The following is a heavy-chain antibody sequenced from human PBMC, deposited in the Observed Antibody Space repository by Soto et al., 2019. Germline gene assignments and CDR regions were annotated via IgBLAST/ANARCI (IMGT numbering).Heavy chain of an antibody. CDR1: GYTFTSYG. CDR2: ISAYNGNT. V-gene: IGHV1-18*01. CDR3: ARFMTYYYDSSGYYASD. D-gene: IGHD3-22*01. Sequence: QVQLVQPGAEVKKPGASVKVSCKASGYTFTSYGISWVRQAPGQGLEWMGWISAYNGNTNYAQKLQGRVTMTTDTSTSTAYMELRSLRSDDTAMYYCARFMTYYYDSSGYYASDWGQGTLVTVSS. J-gene: IGHJ4*02.